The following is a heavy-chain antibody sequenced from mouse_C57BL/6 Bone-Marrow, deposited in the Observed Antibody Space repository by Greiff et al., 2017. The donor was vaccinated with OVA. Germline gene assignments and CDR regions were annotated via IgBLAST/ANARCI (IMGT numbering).Heavy chain of an antibody. V-gene: IGHV1-63*01. Sequence: QVQLKESGAELVRPGTSVKMSCKASGYTFTNYWIGWAKQRPGHGLEWIGDIYPGGGYTNYNEKFKGKATLTADKSSSTAYMQFSSLTSEDSAIYYCAYYCGSSLGFAYWGQGTLVTVSA. CDR3: AYYCGSSLGFAY. CDR2: IYPGGGYT. D-gene: IGHD1-1*01. J-gene: IGHJ3*01. CDR1: GYTFTNYW.